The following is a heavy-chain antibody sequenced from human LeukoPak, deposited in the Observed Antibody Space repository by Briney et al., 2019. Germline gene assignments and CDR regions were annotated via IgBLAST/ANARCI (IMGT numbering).Heavy chain of an antibody. J-gene: IGHJ4*02. Sequence: GGPLRLSCAASGFTCSSYEMNWVRQAPGKGLEWVSYISSSGSTIYYADSVKGRFTISRDNAKNSLYLQMNSLRAEDTAVYYCARVEMATIDYFDYWGQGTLVTVPS. D-gene: IGHD5-24*01. CDR3: ARVEMATIDYFDY. CDR2: ISSSGSTI. V-gene: IGHV3-48*03. CDR1: GFTCSSYE.